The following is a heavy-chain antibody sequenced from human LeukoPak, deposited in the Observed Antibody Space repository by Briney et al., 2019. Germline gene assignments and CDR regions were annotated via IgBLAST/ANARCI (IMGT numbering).Heavy chain of an antibody. D-gene: IGHD3-9*01. CDR1: GFTFSSYW. V-gene: IGHV3-7*01. CDR2: IKQDGSEK. J-gene: IGHJ6*03. Sequence: GGSLRLSCAASGFTFSSYWMSWVRQAPGKGLEWVANIKQDGSEKYYVDSVKGRFTISRDNAKNSLYLQMNSLRAEDTAVYYCARGPDILTGYPYYYMDVWGKGTTVTVSS. CDR3: ARGPDILTGYPYYYMDV.